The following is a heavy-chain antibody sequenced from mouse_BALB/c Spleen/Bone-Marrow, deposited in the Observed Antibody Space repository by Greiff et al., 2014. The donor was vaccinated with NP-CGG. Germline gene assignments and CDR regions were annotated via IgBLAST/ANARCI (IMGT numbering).Heavy chain of an antibody. CDR1: GYTFSNYW. J-gene: IGHJ4*01. CDR2: IYPGDGDT. Sequence: VQLQQSGAELVRPGSSVKISCKVSGYTFSNYWMNWMKQRPGQGLEWIGQIYPGDGDTNYIGKFTGKATLTADKSSSTAYMQLSSLTSEDSAVYFCASRGDYSYAMDYWGQGTSVTVSS. D-gene: IGHD1-1*01. CDR3: ASRGDYSYAMDY. V-gene: IGHV1-80*01.